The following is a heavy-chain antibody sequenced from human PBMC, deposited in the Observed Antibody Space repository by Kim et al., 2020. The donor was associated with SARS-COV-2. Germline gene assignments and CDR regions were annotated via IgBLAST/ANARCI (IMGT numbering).Heavy chain of an antibody. J-gene: IGHJ4*01. Sequence: SETLSLTCAVYGGSFSGYYWSWIRQPPGKGLEWIGEINHSGSTNYNPSLKSRVTISVDTSKNQFSLKLSSVTAADTAVYYCARGGRRLRYFDWLLPGFD. CDR1: GGSFSGYY. CDR3: ARGGRRLRYFDWLLPGFD. D-gene: IGHD3-9*01. CDR2: INHSGST. V-gene: IGHV4-34*01.